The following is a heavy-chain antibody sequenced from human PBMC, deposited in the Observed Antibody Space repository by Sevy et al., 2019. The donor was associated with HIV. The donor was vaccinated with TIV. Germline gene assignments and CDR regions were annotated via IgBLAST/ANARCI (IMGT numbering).Heavy chain of an antibody. CDR3: AREGGTSYYDFWSGYEPDRTTYFDY. CDR2: ISSSSSTI. V-gene: IGHV3-48*02. CDR1: GFTFSSYS. J-gene: IGHJ4*02. Sequence: GGSLRLSCAASGFTFSSYSMNWVRQAPGKGLEWVSYISSSSSTIYYADSVKGRFTISRDNAKNSLYLQMNSLRDEDSAVYYCAREGGTSYYDFWSGYEPDRTTYFDYWGQGTLVTVSS. D-gene: IGHD3-3*01.